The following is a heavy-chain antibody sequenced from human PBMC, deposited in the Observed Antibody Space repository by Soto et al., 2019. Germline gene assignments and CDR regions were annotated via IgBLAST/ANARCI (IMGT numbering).Heavy chain of an antibody. Sequence: LRLSCVASGFTFSSFAMSWVRQAPGKGLEWVSTLSGSGGDTYYASSVNGRFTISRDKSKNTLYLQMDRLRVEDTAVYYCAKRGGYDYVWKSYRPDYWGQGTLVTVSS. D-gene: IGHD3-16*02. V-gene: IGHV3-23*01. CDR2: LSGSGGDT. J-gene: IGHJ4*02. CDR3: AKRGGYDYVWKSYRPDY. CDR1: GFTFSSFA.